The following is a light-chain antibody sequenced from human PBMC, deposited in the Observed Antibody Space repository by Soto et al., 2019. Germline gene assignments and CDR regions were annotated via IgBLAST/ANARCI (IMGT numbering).Light chain of an antibody. V-gene: IGLV2-23*01. CDR1: SSDVGSYNL. Sequence: QSVLTQPASVSGSPGQSITISCTGTSSDVGSYNLVSWYQQHPAKAPKLVIYEGSKRPSGVSDRFSGSKSGNTASLTISGLQAEDEADYYCCSYAGSSTYVFGTGTQLTVL. CDR3: CSYAGSSTYV. CDR2: EGS. J-gene: IGLJ1*01.